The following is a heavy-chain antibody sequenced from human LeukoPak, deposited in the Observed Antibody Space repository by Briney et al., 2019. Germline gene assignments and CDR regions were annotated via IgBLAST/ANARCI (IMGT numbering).Heavy chain of an antibody. CDR2: ISWNSGSI. CDR3: AKDTIAMPRMGAFEI. D-gene: IGHD6-19*01. V-gene: IGHV3-9*01. Sequence: PGGSLRLSCAASGFSFDDYAMHWVRQAPGKGPEWVSGISWNSGSIDYADSVKGRFTISRDNAKNSLYLKMNSLRAEDTALYYCAKDTIAMPRMGAFEIWGQGTMVTVSS. CDR1: GFSFDDYA. J-gene: IGHJ3*02.